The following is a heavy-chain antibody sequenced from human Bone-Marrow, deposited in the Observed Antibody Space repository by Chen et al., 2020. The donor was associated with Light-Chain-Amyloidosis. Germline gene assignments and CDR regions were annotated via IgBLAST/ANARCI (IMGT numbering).Heavy chain of an antibody. CDR2: IYPDDSDA. Sequence: EVKKPGESLKISCKGSGYTFPNYWIGWVRQMPGEGLEWMAVIYPDDSDARYSPSFEGQVTISADKSITTAYLQWRSLKASDTAMYYCARRRDGYNFDYWGQGTLVTVSS. D-gene: IGHD5-12*01. J-gene: IGHJ4*02. CDR1: GYTFPNYW. V-gene: IGHV5-51*01. CDR3: ARRRDGYNFDY.